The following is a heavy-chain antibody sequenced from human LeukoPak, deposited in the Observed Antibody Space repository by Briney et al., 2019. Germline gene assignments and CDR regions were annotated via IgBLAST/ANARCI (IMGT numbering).Heavy chain of an antibody. J-gene: IGHJ6*02. CDR3: TRAPAGGGDGPGHYYYYGMDV. Sequence: PGGSLKLSCAASGFTFSGSAMHWVRQASGKGLEWVGRIRSKANSYATAYAASVKGRFTISRDDSKNTAYLQMNSLKTEDTAVYYCTRAPAGGGDGPGHYYYYGMDVWGQGTTVTVSS. V-gene: IGHV3-73*01. D-gene: IGHD3-10*01. CDR1: GFTFSGSA. CDR2: IRSKANSYAT.